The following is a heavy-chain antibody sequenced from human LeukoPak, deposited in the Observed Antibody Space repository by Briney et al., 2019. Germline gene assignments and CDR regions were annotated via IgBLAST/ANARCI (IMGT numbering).Heavy chain of an antibody. CDR3: ARRKSDYYYGSGSYYSSTNGMDV. D-gene: IGHD3-10*01. CDR1: GFTFSSYA. Sequence: GGSLTLSCAASGFTFSSYAMSWVRQAPGKGLERVSSISSSSNYIYYADSVKGRFTISRDNAKNSLYLQMNSLRAEDTAVYYCARRKSDYYYGSGSYYSSTNGMDVWGQGTTVTVSS. V-gene: IGHV3-21*01. J-gene: IGHJ6*02. CDR2: ISSSSNYI.